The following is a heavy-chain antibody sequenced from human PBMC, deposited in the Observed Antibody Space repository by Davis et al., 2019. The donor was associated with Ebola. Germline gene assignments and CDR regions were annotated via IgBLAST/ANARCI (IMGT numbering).Heavy chain of an antibody. D-gene: IGHD3-3*01. CDR1: GYTFTSYA. Sequence: ASVKVSCKASGYTFTSYAISWVRQAPGQGLEWMGWISAYNGNTNYAQKLQGRVTMTTDTSTSTAYMELRSLRSDDTAVYYCARTRITIFGVAYYYYYYMDVWGKGTTVTVSS. J-gene: IGHJ6*03. CDR3: ARTRITIFGVAYYYYYYMDV. CDR2: ISAYNGNT. V-gene: IGHV1-18*01.